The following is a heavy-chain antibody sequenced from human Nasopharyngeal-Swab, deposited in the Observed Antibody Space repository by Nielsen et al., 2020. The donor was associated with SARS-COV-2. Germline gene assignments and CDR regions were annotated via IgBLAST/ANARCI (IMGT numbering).Heavy chain of an antibody. D-gene: IGHD1-26*01. Sequence: GESLKISCAASGFSFSDYYISWIRQAPGKGLEWVSYISSSGSTIYYAASVKGRFTISRDNAKNSLYLQMNSLRAEDTAVYYCARGRARIVGATDFDYWGQGTLVTVSS. CDR3: ARGRARIVGATDFDY. J-gene: IGHJ4*02. CDR2: ISSSGSTI. CDR1: GFSFSDYY. V-gene: IGHV3-11*04.